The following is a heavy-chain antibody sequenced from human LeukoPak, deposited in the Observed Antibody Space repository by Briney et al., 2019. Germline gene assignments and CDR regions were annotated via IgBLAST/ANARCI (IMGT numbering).Heavy chain of an antibody. CDR2: INPNSGGT. CDR3: AKGGMVRGVNKWFDP. D-gene: IGHD3-10*01. V-gene: IGHV1-2*02. Sequence: ASVKVSCKASGYTFTGYYMHWVRQAPGQGLEWMGWINPNSGGTNYAQKFQGRVTMTRDTSISTAYMELNSLRAEDTAVYYCAKGGMVRGVNKWFDPWGQGTLVTVSS. CDR1: GYTFTGYY. J-gene: IGHJ5*02.